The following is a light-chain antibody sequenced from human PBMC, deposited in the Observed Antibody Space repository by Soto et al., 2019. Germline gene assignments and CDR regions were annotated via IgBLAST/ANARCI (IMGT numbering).Light chain of an antibody. CDR2: AAS. J-gene: IGKJ1*01. Sequence: DIQMTQSPSSLSASVRDRVTITCRASQNIINYLNWYQQKPGRAPKILIYAASNLQSGVPSRFSGGGSGTDFTLTITSLQPEDFATYYCQHSYSSPWTFGPGTKVDIK. CDR3: QHSYSSPWT. CDR1: QNIINY. V-gene: IGKV1-39*01.